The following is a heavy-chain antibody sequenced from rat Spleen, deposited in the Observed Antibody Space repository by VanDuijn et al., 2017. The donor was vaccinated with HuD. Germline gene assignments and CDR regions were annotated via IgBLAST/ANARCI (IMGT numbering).Heavy chain of an antibody. V-gene: IGHV5-25*01. J-gene: IGHJ1*01. CDR2: ISPSGGST. CDR1: GFTFSNYD. Sequence: EVQLVESGGGLVQPGRSLKLSCAASGFTFSNYDMAWVRQAPTKGLEWVASISPSGGSTYYRDSVKGRFTVSRDNAKSTLYLQMDSLRSEDTATYYCARLHNYVGYWYFDFWGPGTMVTVSS. D-gene: IGHD1-10*01. CDR3: ARLHNYVGYWYFDF.